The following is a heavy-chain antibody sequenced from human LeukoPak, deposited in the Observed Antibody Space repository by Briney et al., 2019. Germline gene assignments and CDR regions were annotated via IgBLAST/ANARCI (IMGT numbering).Heavy chain of an antibody. D-gene: IGHD3-3*01. CDR3: ARASHDFWSGYYIGFDY. V-gene: IGHV4-59*11. J-gene: IGHJ4*02. CDR2: IYYSGST. Sequence: SETLSLTCTVSGGSISSHYWSWIRQPPGKGLEWIGYIYYSGSTNYNPSLKSRVTISVDTSKNQFSLKLSSVTAADTAVYYCARASHDFWSGYYIGFDYWGQGTLVTVSS. CDR1: GGSISSHY.